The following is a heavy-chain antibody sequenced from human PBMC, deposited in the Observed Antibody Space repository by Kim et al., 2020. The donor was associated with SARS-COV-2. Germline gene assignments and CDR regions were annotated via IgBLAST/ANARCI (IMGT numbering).Heavy chain of an antibody. CDR3: AGGWAYGSGSSYFDY. CDR2: INHSGRT. J-gene: IGHJ4*02. CDR1: GGSFSGYY. D-gene: IGHD3-10*01. Sequence: SETLSLTCAVFGGSFSGYYWNWIRQPPGKGLEWIWEINHSGRTNSNPSLKSRITMSVDMTKNQFSLSLNSVTAADTAVYYCAGGWAYGSGSSYFDYWGLGTLVSVST. V-gene: IGHV4-34*01.